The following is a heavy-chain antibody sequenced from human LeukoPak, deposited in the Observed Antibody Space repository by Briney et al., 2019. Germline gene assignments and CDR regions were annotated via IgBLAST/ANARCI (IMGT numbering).Heavy chain of an antibody. V-gene: IGHV3-21*01. Sequence: PGGSLRLSCAASGFTFSSYSMNWVRQAPGKGLEWVSPISSSSSYIYYADSVKGRFTISRENAKNSLYLQMNSLRAEDTAVYYCARALGGYDILTGQDYWGQGTLVTVSS. D-gene: IGHD3-9*01. CDR1: GFTFSSYS. J-gene: IGHJ4*02. CDR3: ARALGGYDILTGQDY. CDR2: ISSSSSYI.